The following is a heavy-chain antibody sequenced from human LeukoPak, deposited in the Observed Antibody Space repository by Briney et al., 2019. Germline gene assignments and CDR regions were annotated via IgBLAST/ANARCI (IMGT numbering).Heavy chain of an antibody. CDR3: AKFLAVCGGDCLYDY. J-gene: IGHJ4*02. CDR1: GFTFSSYG. D-gene: IGHD2-21*01. CDR2: IRYDGSNE. Sequence: GGSLRLSCAASGFTFSSYGMHWVRQAPGKGLEWVAFIRYDGSNEYYADSVKGRFTISRDNSKNTLYLQMNSLRAEDTAVYYCAKFLAVCGGDCLYDYWGQGTLVTVSS. V-gene: IGHV3-30*02.